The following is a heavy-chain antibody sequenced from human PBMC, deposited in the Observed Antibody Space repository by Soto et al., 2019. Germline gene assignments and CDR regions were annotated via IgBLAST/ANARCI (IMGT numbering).Heavy chain of an antibody. D-gene: IGHD6-13*01. V-gene: IGHV3-74*01. J-gene: IGHJ6*02. CDR3: ARACLGSWYFLSSYYYGMDV. Sequence: PWGSLGLWCATSGYTVITYWMHWCRQAPGKGLVWVSRINSDGSSTSYADSVKGRFTISRDNAKNTLYLQMNSLRAEDTAVYYCARACLGSWYFLSSYYYGMDVWGQGTTVTVSS. CDR1: GYTVITYW. CDR2: INSDGSST.